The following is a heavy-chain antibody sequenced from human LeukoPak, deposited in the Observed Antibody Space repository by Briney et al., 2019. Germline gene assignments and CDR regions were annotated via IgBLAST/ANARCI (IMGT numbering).Heavy chain of an antibody. CDR2: IYAGGDT. V-gene: IGHV3-53*01. Sequence: PGGSLSLSFAASGFPVSTNFMSWVRQAPGKGLEWVSVIYAGGDTYYADSVKGRFTISRDNSKNTLYLQMNSLRAEDTAVYYCARSGSGWFDFWGQGTLVTVSS. CDR3: ARSGSGWFDF. J-gene: IGHJ4*02. D-gene: IGHD6-19*01. CDR1: GFPVSTNF.